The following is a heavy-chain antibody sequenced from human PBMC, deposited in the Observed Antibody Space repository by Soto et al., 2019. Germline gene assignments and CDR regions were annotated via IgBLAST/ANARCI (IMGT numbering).Heavy chain of an antibody. J-gene: IGHJ4*02. CDR1: GFTFSTYW. V-gene: IGHV3-74*01. CDR2: SNSDGRST. D-gene: IGHD6-13*01. CDR3: ARETSSWSLDY. Sequence: PGGSLILSCAASGFTFSTYWMHWVRQAPGKGLVWVSRSNSDGRSTDHADSVKGRFTISRDNAKNTLYLQMNSLRVEDTAVYYCARETSSWSLDYWGQGMLVTVSS.